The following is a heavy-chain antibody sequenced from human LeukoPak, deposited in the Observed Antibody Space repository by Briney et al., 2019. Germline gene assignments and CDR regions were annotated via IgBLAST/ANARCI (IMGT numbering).Heavy chain of an antibody. CDR2: IKQDGSEK. D-gene: IGHD6-25*01. CDR1: GFTFSSYW. Sequence: PGGSLRLSCAASGFTFSSYWMSWVRQAPGKGLEWVANIKQDGSEKYYVDSVKGRFTISRDNAKNSLYLQMNSLRAEDTAVYYCARGFIAAEPYDAFDIWGQGTMVTVSS. CDR3: ARGFIAAEPYDAFDI. J-gene: IGHJ3*02. V-gene: IGHV3-7*01.